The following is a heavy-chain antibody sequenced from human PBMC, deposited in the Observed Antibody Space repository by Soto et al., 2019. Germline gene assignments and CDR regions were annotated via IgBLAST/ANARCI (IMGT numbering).Heavy chain of an antibody. Sequence: PGGSLRLSCAASGFTFNTYGMHWVRQAPGKGLEWMAFIWYDGSNESYADSVKGRFTISRDNSKNTLYLQMNSLRAEDTAVYYCARPRNGYNRGPFDFWGQGTLVTVSS. J-gene: IGHJ4*02. CDR3: ARPRNGYNRGPFDF. V-gene: IGHV3-33*01. CDR1: GFTFNTYG. D-gene: IGHD5-12*01. CDR2: IWYDGSNE.